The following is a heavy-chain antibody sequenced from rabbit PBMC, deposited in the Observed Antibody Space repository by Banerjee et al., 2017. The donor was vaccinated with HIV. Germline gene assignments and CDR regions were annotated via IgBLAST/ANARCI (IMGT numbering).Heavy chain of an antibody. D-gene: IGHD7-1*01. CDR2: IYHDSSSST. CDR3: ARDLAAVTGWNFGL. J-gene: IGHJ4*01. Sequence: QQLVESGGGLVKPGASLTLTCKASGFSFSSGYYMSWVRQAPGKGLELIACIYHDSSSSTWYASWANGRFTISRTSSTTVTLQMTSLTAADTATYFCARDLAAVTGWNFGLWGQGTLVTVS. CDR1: GFSFSSGYY. V-gene: IGHV1S40*01.